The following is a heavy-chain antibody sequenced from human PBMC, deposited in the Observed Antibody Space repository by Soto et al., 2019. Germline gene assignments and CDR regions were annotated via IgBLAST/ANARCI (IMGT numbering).Heavy chain of an antibody. Sequence: EVRLLESGGGLVQPGGSLRLSCAASEFTFSSYAMTWVRLAPGKGLEWVSSISPNPGNTYYADSVKGRFTISRDNSKNTLYLQMNSLRADDTAVYYCAKSGSHSYFDYWGQGTLVTVSS. CDR2: ISPNPGNT. D-gene: IGHD1-26*01. CDR3: AKSGSHSYFDY. J-gene: IGHJ4*02. CDR1: EFTFSSYA. V-gene: IGHV3-23*01.